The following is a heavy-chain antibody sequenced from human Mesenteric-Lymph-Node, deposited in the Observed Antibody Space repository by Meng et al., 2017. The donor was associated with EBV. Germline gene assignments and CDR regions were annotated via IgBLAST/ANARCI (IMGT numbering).Heavy chain of an antibody. CDR3: ARGIVATTRNWFDP. CDR1: GYSVSSNSAA. V-gene: IGHV6-1*01. CDR2: TYYRSKWYN. J-gene: IGHJ5*02. Sequence: QVQLQQSGPGLVKPSQTLSLTCSISGYSVSSNSAAWNWIRQSPSRGLEWLGRTYYRSKWYNDYAVSVKSRITINPDTSKNQFSLQLNSVTPEDTAVYYCARGIVATTRNWFDPWGQGTLVTVSS. D-gene: IGHD5-12*01.